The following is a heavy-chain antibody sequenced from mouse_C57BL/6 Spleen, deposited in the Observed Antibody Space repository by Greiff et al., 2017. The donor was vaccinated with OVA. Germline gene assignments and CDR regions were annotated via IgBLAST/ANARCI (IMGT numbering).Heavy chain of an antibody. CDR2: IDPEDGET. CDR1: GYNIKDYY. J-gene: IGHJ4*01. Sequence: EVQLQPSGAELVKPGASVKLSCTASGYNIKDYYMHWVKQRPEQGLEWIGRIDPEDGETKYAPKFPGKATITADTSSNTAYLQLSSLTSEDTAVYYWARGGRYGSSYYGMDDWGQGTSVTVSS. CDR3: ARGGRYGSSYYGMDD. V-gene: IGHV14-2*01. D-gene: IGHD1-1*01.